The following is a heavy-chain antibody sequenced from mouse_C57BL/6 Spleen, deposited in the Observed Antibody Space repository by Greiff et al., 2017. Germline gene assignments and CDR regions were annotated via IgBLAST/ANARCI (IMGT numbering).Heavy chain of an antibody. V-gene: IGHV5-17*01. J-gene: IGHJ3*01. D-gene: IGHD1-1*01. CDR2: ISSGSSTI. CDR3: ARPYGSSYWFAY. Sequence: EVMLQESGGGLVKPGGSLKLSCAASGFTFSDYGMHWVRQAPEKGLEWVAYISSGSSTIYYADTVKGRFPISRDNAKNTLFLQMTSLRSEDTAMYYCARPYGSSYWFAYWGQGTLVTVSA. CDR1: GFTFSDYG.